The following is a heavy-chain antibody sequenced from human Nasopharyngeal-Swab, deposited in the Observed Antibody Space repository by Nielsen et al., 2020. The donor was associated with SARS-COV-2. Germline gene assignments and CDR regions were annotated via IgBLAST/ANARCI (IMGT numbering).Heavy chain of an antibody. CDR2: IYYSGST. D-gene: IGHD4-11*01. CDR1: GGSVSSGSYY. CDR3: ARDASNYGDYYYYYGMDV. Sequence: SETLSLTYTVSGGSVSSGSYYWSWIRQPPGKGLEWIGYIYYSGSTNYNPSLKSRVTISVDTSKNQFSLKLSSVTAADTAVYYCARDASNYGDYYYYYGMDVWGQGTTVTVSS. J-gene: IGHJ6*02. V-gene: IGHV4-61*01.